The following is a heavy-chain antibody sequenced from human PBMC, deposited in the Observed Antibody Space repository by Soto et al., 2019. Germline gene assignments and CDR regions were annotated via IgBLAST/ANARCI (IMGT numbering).Heavy chain of an antibody. CDR1: GFSLTTSGVG. V-gene: IGHV2-5*02. CDR2: IYWDDDK. D-gene: IGHD7-27*01. Sequence: QITLKESGPTRVKPTQTLALTCTFSGFSLTTSGVGVGWIRKTPGKALEWLAVIYWDDDKRYNPSLKNRLTITKDTSKNQVVLIMADMDPVDTGTYFCAHRGYMYGNWDHGYFDYWGQGTLVTVSS. J-gene: IGHJ4*02. CDR3: AHRGYMYGNWDHGYFDY.